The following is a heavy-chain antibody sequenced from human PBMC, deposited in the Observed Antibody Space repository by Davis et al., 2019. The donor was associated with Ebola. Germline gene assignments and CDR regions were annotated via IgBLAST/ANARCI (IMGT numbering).Heavy chain of an antibody. J-gene: IGHJ4*02. Sequence: ASVKVSCKASGYTFTSYGISWVRQAPGQGLEWMGWISAYNGNTNYAQKLQGRVTMTTDTSTSTAYMELSSLRSEDTAVYYCARDPDGVEPMYYRNDYWGQGTLVTVSS. CDR3: ARDPDGVEPMYYRNDY. CDR2: ISAYNGNT. D-gene: IGHD4-11*01. V-gene: IGHV1-18*01. CDR1: GYTFTSYG.